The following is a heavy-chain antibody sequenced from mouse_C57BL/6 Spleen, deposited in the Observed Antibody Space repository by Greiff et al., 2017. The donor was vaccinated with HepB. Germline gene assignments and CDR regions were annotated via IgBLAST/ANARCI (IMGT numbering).Heavy chain of an antibody. V-gene: IGHV5-6*01. Sequence: EVQGVESGGDLVKPGGSLKLSCAASGFTFSSYGMSWVRQTPDKRLEWVATISSGGSYTYYPDSVKGRFTISRDNAKNTLYLQMSSLKSEDTAMYYCARRDDYLPFDYWGQGTTLTVSS. CDR2: ISSGGSYT. CDR3: ARRDDYLPFDY. CDR1: GFTFSSYG. D-gene: IGHD2-4*01. J-gene: IGHJ2*01.